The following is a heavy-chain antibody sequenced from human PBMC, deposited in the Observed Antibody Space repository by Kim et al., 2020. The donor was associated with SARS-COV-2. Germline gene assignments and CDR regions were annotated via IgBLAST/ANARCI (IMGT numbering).Heavy chain of an antibody. Sequence: ASVKVSCKASGYTFTSYYMHWVRQAPGQGLEWMGIINPSGGSTSYAQKFQGRVTMTRDTSTSTVYMELSSLRSEDTAVYYCARPPINYDSREASALYFDYWGQGTLVTVSS. V-gene: IGHV1-46*01. J-gene: IGHJ4*02. CDR3: ARPPINYDSREASALYFDY. D-gene: IGHD3-22*01. CDR1: GYTFTSYY. CDR2: INPSGGST.